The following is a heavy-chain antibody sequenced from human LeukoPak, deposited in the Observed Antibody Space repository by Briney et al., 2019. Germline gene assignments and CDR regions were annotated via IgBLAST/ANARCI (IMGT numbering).Heavy chain of an antibody. CDR2: INPNSGGT. Sequence: ASVKVSCKASGYTFTGYCMHWVRQAPGQGLEWMGWINPNSGGTNYAQKFQGKVTMTRDTSISTAYMELSRLRSDDTAVYYCARSRGSGSSNWFDPWGQGTLVTVSS. CDR3: ARSRGSGSSNWFDP. J-gene: IGHJ5*02. V-gene: IGHV1-2*02. CDR1: GYTFTGYC. D-gene: IGHD3-10*01.